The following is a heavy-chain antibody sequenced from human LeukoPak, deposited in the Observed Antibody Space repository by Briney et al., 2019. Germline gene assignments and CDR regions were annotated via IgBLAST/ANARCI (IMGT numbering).Heavy chain of an antibody. Sequence: GGSLRLSCAASGFTFSSYAMHWVRQAPGKGLEWVAVISYDGNNKYYADSVKGRFTISRDNSKNTLYLQMNSLRAEDTAVYYCARGIEWELWYYFDYWGQGTLVTVSS. CDR3: ARGIEWELWYYFDY. D-gene: IGHD1-26*01. V-gene: IGHV3-30-3*01. CDR1: GFTFSSYA. J-gene: IGHJ4*02. CDR2: ISYDGNNK.